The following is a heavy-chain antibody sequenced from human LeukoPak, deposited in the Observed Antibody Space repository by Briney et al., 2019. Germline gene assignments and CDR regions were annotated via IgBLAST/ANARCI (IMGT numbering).Heavy chain of an antibody. D-gene: IGHD2-8*02. CDR2: IYYTGST. CDR1: GGSISYY. Sequence: SETLSLTCSVSGGSISYYWVWIRQPPGKGLEWIGSIYYTGSTYYNPSLKSRVTLSLDTSNKRFSLKLNSVTAADTAVYYCVRALGTGLVDYWGQGTLVTVSS. J-gene: IGHJ4*02. V-gene: IGHV4-39*07. CDR3: VRALGTGLVDY.